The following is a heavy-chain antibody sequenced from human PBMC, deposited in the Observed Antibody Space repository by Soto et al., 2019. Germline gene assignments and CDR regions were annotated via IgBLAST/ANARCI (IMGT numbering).Heavy chain of an antibody. CDR1: GFIFTNFW. V-gene: IGHV3-74*01. Sequence: GSLRLSCEASGFIFTNFWMHWVRQFPVKGLVWVSRIDTSGSSTSYADSVKGRFTISRDNAKNTVSLQMNSLRAEDTGVYYCAKDSWYFDLWSQGSLVTVSS. CDR2: IDTSGSST. D-gene: IGHD6-13*01. CDR3: AKDSWYFDL. J-gene: IGHJ4*02.